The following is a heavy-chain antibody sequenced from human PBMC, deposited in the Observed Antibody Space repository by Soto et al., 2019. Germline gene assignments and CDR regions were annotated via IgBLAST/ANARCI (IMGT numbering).Heavy chain of an antibody. Sequence: ASVKVSCKASGYTFTGYYMHWVRQAPGQGLEWMGWINPNSGGTNYAQKFQGRVTMTRDTSISTAYMELSRLRSDDTAVYYCARIGQLWFGELHYYGMDVWGQGTTVTVS. D-gene: IGHD3-10*01. CDR2: INPNSGGT. J-gene: IGHJ6*02. CDR1: GYTFTGYY. CDR3: ARIGQLWFGELHYYGMDV. V-gene: IGHV1-2*02.